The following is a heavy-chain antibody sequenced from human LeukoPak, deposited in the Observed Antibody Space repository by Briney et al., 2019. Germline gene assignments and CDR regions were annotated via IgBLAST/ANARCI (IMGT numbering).Heavy chain of an antibody. D-gene: IGHD3-9*01. V-gene: IGHV1-2*06. CDR2: INPNSGGT. Sequence: ASVKVSCKASGYTFTGYYMHWVRQAPGQGLEGMGRINPNSGGTNYAQKFQGRVTMTRDTSISTAYMELSRLRSDDTAVYYCARGGRVDILTGYPDYWGQGTLVTVSS. CDR3: ARGGRVDILTGYPDY. J-gene: IGHJ4*02. CDR1: GYTFTGYY.